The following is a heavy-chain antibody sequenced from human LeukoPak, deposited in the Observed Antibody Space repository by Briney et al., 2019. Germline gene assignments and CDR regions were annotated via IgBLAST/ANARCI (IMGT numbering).Heavy chain of an antibody. J-gene: IGHJ3*02. CDR3: ARGDYSSSSFLGAFDI. V-gene: IGHV3-13*01. D-gene: IGHD6-6*01. CDR2: IGTAGGT. CDR1: GFTFSSYD. Sequence: GGSLRLSCAASGFTFSSYDMHWVRQAPGKGLEWVSAIGTAGGTYYPGSVKGRFTISRENAKNSLYLQMNSLRAGDTAVYYCARGDYSSSSFLGAFDIWGQGTMVTVSS.